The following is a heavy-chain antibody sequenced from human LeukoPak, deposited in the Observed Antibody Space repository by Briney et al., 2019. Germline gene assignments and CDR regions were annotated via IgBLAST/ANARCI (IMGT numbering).Heavy chain of an antibody. CDR1: GFTFSNYA. J-gene: IGHJ4*02. D-gene: IGHD3-3*01. V-gene: IGHV4-34*01. Sequence: GSLRLSCAGSGFTFSNYAMTWVRQAPGKGLEWIGEINHSGSTNYNPSLKSRVTISVDTSKNQFSLKLSSVTAADTAVYYCARGRSVLRFLEWNPTTYYFDYWGQGTLVTVSS. CDR3: ARGRSVLRFLEWNPTTYYFDY. CDR2: INHSGST.